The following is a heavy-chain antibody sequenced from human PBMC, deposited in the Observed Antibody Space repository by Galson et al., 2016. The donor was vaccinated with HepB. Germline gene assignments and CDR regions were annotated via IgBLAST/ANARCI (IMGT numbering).Heavy chain of an antibody. D-gene: IGHD1-1*01. V-gene: IGHV3-74*01. CDR2: IINDGSST. Sequence: SLRLSCAASGFTFSGHGMNWVRQAPGKGLVWVAHIINDGSSTDYADSVKGRFTISRDNAKSTLFLQMNSLRAEDTAVYYCARGEFGSVWNVAYWGQGTLLTVS. J-gene: IGHJ4*02. CDR1: GFTFSGHG. CDR3: ARGEFGSVWNVAY.